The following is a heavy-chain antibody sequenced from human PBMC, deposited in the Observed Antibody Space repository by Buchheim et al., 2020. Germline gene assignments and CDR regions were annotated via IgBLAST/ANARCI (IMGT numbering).Heavy chain of an antibody. Sequence: EVQLLESGGGLVQPGGSLRLSCAASGFTFSSYAMSWVRQAPGKGLEWVSAISGSGGSTYYADSVKGRFTISRDNSKNTLYLQRNSLRAEDTAVYYCALRYSGSSYYYYYGMDVWGQGTT. V-gene: IGHV3-23*01. CDR1: GFTFSSYA. D-gene: IGHD1-26*01. CDR2: ISGSGGST. J-gene: IGHJ6*02. CDR3: ALRYSGSSYYYYYGMDV.